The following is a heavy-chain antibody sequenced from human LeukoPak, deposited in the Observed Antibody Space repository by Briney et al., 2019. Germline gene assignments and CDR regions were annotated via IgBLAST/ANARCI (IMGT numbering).Heavy chain of an antibody. J-gene: IGHJ5*02. V-gene: IGHV4-61*01. CDR2: IYYSGST. D-gene: IGHD2-2*01. CDR1: GGSVSSGSYY. CDR3: ARSYCSSTSCYFGGDWFDP. Sequence: PSETLSLTCTVSGGSVSSGSYYWSWIRQPPGKGLEWIGYIYYSGSTNYNPSLKSRVTISVDTSKNQFSLKLSSVTAADTAVYYCARSYCSSTSCYFGGDWFDPWGQGTLSPSPQ.